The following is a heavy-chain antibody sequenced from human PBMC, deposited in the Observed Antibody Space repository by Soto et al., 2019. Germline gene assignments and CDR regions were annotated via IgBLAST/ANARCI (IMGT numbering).Heavy chain of an antibody. CDR2: ISAYNGNT. CDR3: ARVDTIFGVVIN. CDR1: GYTFTSYG. Sequence: ASMKVSCKASGYTFTSYGISWVRQAPGQGLEWMGWISAYNGNTNYAQKLQGRVTMTTDTSTSTAYMELRSLRSDDTAVYYCARVDTIFGVVINWGQGTLVTVSS. D-gene: IGHD3-3*01. J-gene: IGHJ4*02. V-gene: IGHV1-18*01.